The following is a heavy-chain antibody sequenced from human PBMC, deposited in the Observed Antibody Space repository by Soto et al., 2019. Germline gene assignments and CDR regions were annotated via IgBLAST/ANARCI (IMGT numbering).Heavy chain of an antibody. CDR3: ATVFEH. Sequence: EVQLVESGGGSVQPGGSLRLSCVASGITFSGYWMHWVRQVPGKGLVWVARVDSDGSGTGYADSVKGRFTISRDNAKNTLYLQMNSLRVEDTAVYYCATVFEHWGQGIPVTVSS. CDR1: GITFSGYW. CDR2: VDSDGSGT. V-gene: IGHV3-74*01. J-gene: IGHJ4*02.